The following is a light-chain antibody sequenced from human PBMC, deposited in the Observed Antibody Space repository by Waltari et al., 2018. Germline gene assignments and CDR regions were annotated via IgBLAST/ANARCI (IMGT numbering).Light chain of an antibody. Sequence: QTVVTQEPSLSVYPGGTVTPNCALSSGSFSSTSYPPWYQQTPGQPPRTLVYKGISRSSGVPDRFSGSILGNTAALTITGAQADDESDYYCSMYMGSGVWVFGGGTKLTVL. V-gene: IGLV8-61*01. J-gene: IGLJ3*02. CDR3: SMYMGSGVWV. CDR1: SGSFSSTSY. CDR2: KGI.